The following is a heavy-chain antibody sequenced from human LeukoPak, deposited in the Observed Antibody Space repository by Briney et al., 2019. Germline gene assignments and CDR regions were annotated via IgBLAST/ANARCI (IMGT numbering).Heavy chain of an antibody. V-gene: IGHV3-21*01. CDR3: AREWELLPPDY. Sequence: PGGSLRLSCAASGFTVSSNYMSWVRQAPGKGLEWVSSISSSSSYIYYADSVKGRFTISRDNAKNSLYLQMNSLRAEDTAVYYCAREWELLPPDYWGQGTLVTVSS. D-gene: IGHD1-26*01. CDR1: GFTVSSNY. J-gene: IGHJ4*02. CDR2: ISSSSSYI.